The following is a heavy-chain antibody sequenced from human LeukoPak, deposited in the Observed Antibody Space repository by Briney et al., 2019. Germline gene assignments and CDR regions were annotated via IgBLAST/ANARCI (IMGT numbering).Heavy chain of an antibody. CDR1: GFTFSSHG. Sequence: GGSLRLSCAASGFTFSSHGISWVRQAPEKGLEWVSGISGSGGTTFYADSVKGRFTISRDNSKNTLYLQMNSLRAEDTAVYYCARTNGYYDLWGRGTLVTVSS. CDR3: ARTNGYYDL. J-gene: IGHJ2*01. V-gene: IGHV3-23*01. CDR2: ISGSGGTT. D-gene: IGHD1/OR15-1a*01.